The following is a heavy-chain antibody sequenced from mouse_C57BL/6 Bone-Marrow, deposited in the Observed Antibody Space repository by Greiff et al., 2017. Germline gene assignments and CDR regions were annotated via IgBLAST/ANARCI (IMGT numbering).Heavy chain of an antibody. CDR3: ARYIYGSSSVAY. CDR2: IRNNANGYTT. V-gene: IGHV7-3*01. Sequence: EVKLMESGGGLVQPGGSLSLSCAASGFTFTDYYMSWVRQPPGKALEWLGFIRNNANGYTTEYSASVKGRFTISRDNSQSIIYLQMNALRAEDSATYYCARYIYGSSSVAYWGQGTLVTVSA. CDR1: GFTFTDYY. J-gene: IGHJ3*01. D-gene: IGHD1-1*01.